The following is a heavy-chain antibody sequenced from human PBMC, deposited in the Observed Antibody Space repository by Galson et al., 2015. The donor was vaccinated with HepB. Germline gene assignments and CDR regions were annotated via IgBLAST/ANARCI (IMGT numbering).Heavy chain of an antibody. V-gene: IGHV3-53*01. Sequence: SLRLSCAASGFTVSSFYMSWVRQAPGKGLEWVSLIYGAGTTYYADSVKGRFTISRDSSKNTLNLQMNSLRVEDTAVYYCAREGGLGILDYWGQESLVTVSS. CDR2: IYGAGTT. CDR3: AREGGLGILDY. CDR1: GFTVSSFY. D-gene: IGHD1-26*01. J-gene: IGHJ4*02.